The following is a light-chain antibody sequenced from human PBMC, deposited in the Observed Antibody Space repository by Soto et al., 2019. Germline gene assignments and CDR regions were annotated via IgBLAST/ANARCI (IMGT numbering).Light chain of an antibody. CDR3: QQRDSWPT. CDR1: QSVSFY. CDR2: DAS. J-gene: IGKJ5*01. Sequence: EIVLTQSPATLSLSPGERATLSCRASQSVSFYLAWYQQKPGQAPRLLIYDASNRATGIPARFSGSGSGTDFTLTISSLEPEDFAVYYCQQRDSWPTFGQGTRLEIK. V-gene: IGKV3-11*01.